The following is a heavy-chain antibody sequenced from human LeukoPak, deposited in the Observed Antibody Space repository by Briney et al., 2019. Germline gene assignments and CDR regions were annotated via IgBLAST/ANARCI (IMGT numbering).Heavy chain of an antibody. Sequence: GGSLRLSCAASGNYWMHWVRQVPGKGLVWVSHINSDGSWTSYADSVKGRFTISKDNAKNTVYLQMNSLRAEDTAVYYCVSFYETYWGRGTLVTVST. CDR1: GNYW. CDR2: INSDGSWT. CDR3: VSFYETY. D-gene: IGHD2/OR15-2a*01. V-gene: IGHV3-74*01. J-gene: IGHJ4*02.